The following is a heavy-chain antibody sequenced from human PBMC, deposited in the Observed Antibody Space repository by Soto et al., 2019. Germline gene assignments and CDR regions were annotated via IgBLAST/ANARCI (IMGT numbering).Heavy chain of an antibody. J-gene: IGHJ4*02. V-gene: IGHV4-31*03. D-gene: IGHD2-15*01. Sequence: QVQLQESGPGLVKPSQTLSLTCTVTGDSITSGGYYWSWIRQHPGKGLEWLGYIYGSGGSGSTLYNPSLQSRITLSVETSKTQVSLNLSSVTVADTAVYFCARKPAGYFSGIYYWGQGTLVTVSS. CDR1: GDSITSGGYY. CDR3: ARKPAGYFSGIYY. CDR2: IYGSGGSGST.